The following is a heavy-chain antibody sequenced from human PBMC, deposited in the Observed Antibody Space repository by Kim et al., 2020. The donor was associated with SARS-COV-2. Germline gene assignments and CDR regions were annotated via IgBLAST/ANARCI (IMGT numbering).Heavy chain of an antibody. J-gene: IGHJ4*02. V-gene: IGHV3-15*01. D-gene: IGHD1-26*01. CDR3: STGMGDSGKFYDFDF. Sequence: AAPVEGRFTISRDDSKNTMFLQMNGLQTEDTAVYFCSTGMGDSGKFYDFDFWGQGTLVTVSA.